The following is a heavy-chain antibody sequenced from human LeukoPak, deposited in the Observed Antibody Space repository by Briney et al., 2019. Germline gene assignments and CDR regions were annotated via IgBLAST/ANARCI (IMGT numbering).Heavy chain of an antibody. Sequence: PGGSLRLSCAASGFTFSSYAMHWVRQAPGKGLEWVAVISYDGSNKYYADSVKGRFTISRDNSKNTLYLQMNSLRAEDTAVSYCARDLSKYGSGSYYNVMGYWGQGTLVTVSS. D-gene: IGHD3-10*01. CDR2: ISYDGSNK. CDR1: GFTFSSYA. V-gene: IGHV3-30-3*01. CDR3: ARDLSKYGSGSYYNVMGY. J-gene: IGHJ4*02.